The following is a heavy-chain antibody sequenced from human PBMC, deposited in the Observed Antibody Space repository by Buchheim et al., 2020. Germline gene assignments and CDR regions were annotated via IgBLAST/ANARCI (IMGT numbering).Heavy chain of an antibody. CDR1: GFTFSSYG. D-gene: IGHD1-1*01. CDR3: ARDKSYWNYGMDV. CDR2: IWYDGSNK. J-gene: IGHJ6*02. Sequence: QVQLVESGGGVVQPGRSLRLSCAASGFTFSSYGMHWVRQAPGKGLEWVAVIWYDGSNKYYADSVKGRFTIPRANSKNTPYLQMNSLRAEDTAVYYCARDKSYWNYGMDVWGQGTT. V-gene: IGHV3-33*01.